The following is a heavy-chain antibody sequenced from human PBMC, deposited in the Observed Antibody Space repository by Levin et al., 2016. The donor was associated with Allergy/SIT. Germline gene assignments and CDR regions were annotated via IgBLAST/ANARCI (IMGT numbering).Heavy chain of an antibody. CDR1: GYTFTSYA. D-gene: IGHD2-21*02. CDR3: ARGRSVKHIVVVTAIPD. Sequence: ASVKVSCKASGYTFTSYAMHWVRQAPGQRLEWMGWINAGNGNTKYSQKFQGRVTITRDTSASTAYMELSSLRSEDTAVYYCARGRSVKHIVVVTAIPDWGQGTLVTVSS. J-gene: IGHJ4*02. V-gene: IGHV1-3*01. CDR2: INAGNGNT.